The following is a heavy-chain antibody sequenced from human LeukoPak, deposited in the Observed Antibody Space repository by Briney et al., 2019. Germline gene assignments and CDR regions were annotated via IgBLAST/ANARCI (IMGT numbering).Heavy chain of an antibody. V-gene: IGHV4-38-2*02. J-gene: IGHJ5*02. D-gene: IGHD6-6*01. CDR2: IYHSGST. CDR3: ARDQGFYSRSNGNNWFDP. CDR1: GYSISSGYY. Sequence: KPSETLSLTCTVSGYSISSGYYWGWIRQPPGQGLEWIGSIYHSGSTYYNPSLKSRVTLSVDTSKNQFSLKLSSVTAADTAVYYCARDQGFYSRSNGNNWFDPWGQGTLVTVSS.